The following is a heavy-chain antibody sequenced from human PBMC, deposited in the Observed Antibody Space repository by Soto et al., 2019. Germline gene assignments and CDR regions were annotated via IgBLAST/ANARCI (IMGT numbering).Heavy chain of an antibody. CDR2: LIPMFGTT. D-gene: IGHD6-25*01. CDR3: AIAAVLTFTRFYDVDV. J-gene: IGHJ6*02. V-gene: IGHV1-69*18. Sequence: QVQLVQSGAEVKTPGSSVKVSCEATGGTFSSYSITWVRQAPGHGLEWMGRLIPMFGTTDYAQRFQGRVTFSAEESTNTASMEVTDRTSDDTAVYYCAIAAVLTFTRFYDVDVWGQGTTVTVS. CDR1: GGTFSSYS.